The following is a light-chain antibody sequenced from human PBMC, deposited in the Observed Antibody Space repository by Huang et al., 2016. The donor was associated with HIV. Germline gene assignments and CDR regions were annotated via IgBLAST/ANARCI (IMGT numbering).Light chain of an antibody. Sequence: EIVLTQSPATLSLSPGERATISCRASQSVISYLAWYQQKPGKAPRLLIYDASNRATVIPARFSGSGSGTDFTLTISSLEPEDFAVYYCQQRSNWPRTFGQGTKVEIK. V-gene: IGKV3-11*01. J-gene: IGKJ1*01. CDR1: QSVISY. CDR3: QQRSNWPRT. CDR2: DAS.